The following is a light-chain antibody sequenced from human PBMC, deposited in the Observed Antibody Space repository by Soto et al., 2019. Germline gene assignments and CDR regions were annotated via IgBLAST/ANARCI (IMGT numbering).Light chain of an antibody. Sequence: EIVSTQSPATLSLSPGETATLSCRASQSVSSYLAWYQQKPGQAPRLLIYDASTRATGIPARFSGSGSGTDFTLTISSLEPEDFAVYYCQQRFNWPPSTFGQGTRLEIK. CDR1: QSVSSY. CDR2: DAS. V-gene: IGKV3-11*01. J-gene: IGKJ5*01. CDR3: QQRFNWPPST.